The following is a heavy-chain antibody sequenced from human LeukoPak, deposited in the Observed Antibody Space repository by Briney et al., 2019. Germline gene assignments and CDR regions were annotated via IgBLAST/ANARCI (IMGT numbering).Heavy chain of an antibody. CDR2: IIPIFGTA. CDR1: GGTFSSYA. V-gene: IGHV1-69*05. J-gene: IGHJ5*02. Sequence: GASVKVSCKASGGTFSSYAIGWVRQARGQGLEWMGGIIPIFGTANYAQKFQGRVTITTDESTSTAYMELSSLRSEDTAVYYCARESSGSYVLNWFDPWGQGTLVTVSS. CDR3: ARESSGSYVLNWFDP. D-gene: IGHD1-26*01.